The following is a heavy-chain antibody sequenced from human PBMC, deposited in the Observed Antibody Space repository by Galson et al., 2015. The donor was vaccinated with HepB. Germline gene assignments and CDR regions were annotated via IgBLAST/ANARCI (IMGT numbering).Heavy chain of an antibody. J-gene: IGHJ6*03. CDR2: ASDSGGSR. CDR1: GFTFSSYA. D-gene: IGHD5-24*01. V-gene: IGHV3-23*01. Sequence: SLRLSCAASGFTFSSYAMSWVRQAPGKGLESVSSASDSGGSRFYADSVKGRFTISRDNSRNTLYLQMNSLRAEDTAISHCAKGGGEGYEAYTYYMDVWGKGTTVTVSS. CDR3: AKGGGEGYEAYTYYMDV.